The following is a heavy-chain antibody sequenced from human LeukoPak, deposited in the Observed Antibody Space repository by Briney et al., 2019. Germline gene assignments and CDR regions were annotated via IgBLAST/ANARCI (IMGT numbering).Heavy chain of an antibody. D-gene: IGHD3-10*01. CDR2: ICPGDSDT. CDR3: ASLYYYGSGSYEFYFDY. V-gene: IGHV5-51*01. CDR1: GYSFTSYW. J-gene: IGHJ4*02. Sequence: GASVKISCKGSGYSFTSYWIGWVRQMPGKGLEWMGIICPGDSDTRYSPSFQGQVTISADKSISTAYLQWSSLKASDTAMYYCASLYYYGSGSYEFYFDYWGQGTLVTVSS.